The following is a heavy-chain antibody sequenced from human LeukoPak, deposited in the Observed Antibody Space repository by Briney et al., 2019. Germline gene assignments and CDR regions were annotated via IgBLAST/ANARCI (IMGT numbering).Heavy chain of an antibody. J-gene: IGHJ4*02. CDR3: ARDTVAGTTY. D-gene: IGHD6-19*01. Sequence: GGSLRLSCAASGFTFSSYSMNWVRQAPGKGLEWVSFIHNDGNTFYADSVKGRFTISKDNSKNTVCLQMNSLRAEDTAVYYCARDTVAGTTYWGQGTLVTVSS. V-gene: IGHV3-53*01. CDR2: IHNDGNT. CDR1: GFTFSSYS.